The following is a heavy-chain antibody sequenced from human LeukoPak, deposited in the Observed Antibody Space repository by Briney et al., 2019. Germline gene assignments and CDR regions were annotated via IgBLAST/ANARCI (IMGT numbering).Heavy chain of an antibody. Sequence: GGSLRLSCAASGFTFSSYEMNWGRQAPREGLEWGSYISNHGSTTYYTESVKGRFTISRDNAKNSLYLQMNSLRAEDTAVYYCAVVSGYELPTVYWGRGTVVIVS. J-gene: IGHJ4*02. V-gene: IGHV3-48*03. CDR3: AVVSGYELPTVY. CDR2: ISNHGSTT. CDR1: GFTFSSYE. D-gene: IGHD6-25*01.